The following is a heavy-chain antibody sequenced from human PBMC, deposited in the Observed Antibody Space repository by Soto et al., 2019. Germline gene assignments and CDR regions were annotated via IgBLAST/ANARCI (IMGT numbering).Heavy chain of an antibody. D-gene: IGHD2-15*01. CDR2: IIPIFGTA. Sequence: SVKVSCKASGGTFSSYAISWVRQAPGQGLEWMGGIIPIFGTANYAQKFQGRVTITADESTSTAYMELSSLRSEDTAVYYCCNLSSGGYYYYDGMDVWGQGTTVTVSS. J-gene: IGHJ6*02. CDR3: CNLSSGGYYYYDGMDV. CDR1: GGTFSSYA. V-gene: IGHV1-69*13.